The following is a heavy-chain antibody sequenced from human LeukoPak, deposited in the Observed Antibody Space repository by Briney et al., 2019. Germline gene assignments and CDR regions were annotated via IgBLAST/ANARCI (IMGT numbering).Heavy chain of an antibody. CDR2: VDPEDGET. CDR3: ATMEYCSGGSCPD. CDR1: GYTFTDYY. V-gene: IGHV1-69-2*01. D-gene: IGHD2-15*01. J-gene: IGHJ4*02. Sequence: ASVKVSCKVSGYTFTDYYMHWVQQAPGKGLEWMGLVDPEDGETIYAENFQGRVTITADTSTDTDYMELSSVRSEDTAVYYCATMEYCSGGSCPDWGQGTLVTVSS.